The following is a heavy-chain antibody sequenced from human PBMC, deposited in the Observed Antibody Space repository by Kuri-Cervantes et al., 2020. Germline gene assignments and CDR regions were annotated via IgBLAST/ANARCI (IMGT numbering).Heavy chain of an antibody. D-gene: IGHD6-13*01. Sequence: LSLTCAASGFTFDDYAMHWVRQAPGKGLEWVSGISWNSGSIGYADSVKGRFTISRDNAKNSLYLQMNSLRAEDTALYYCAKADSSSLSTNWFDPWGQGTLVTVSS. CDR1: GFTFDDYA. J-gene: IGHJ5*02. CDR2: ISWNSGSI. V-gene: IGHV3-9*01. CDR3: AKADSSSLSTNWFDP.